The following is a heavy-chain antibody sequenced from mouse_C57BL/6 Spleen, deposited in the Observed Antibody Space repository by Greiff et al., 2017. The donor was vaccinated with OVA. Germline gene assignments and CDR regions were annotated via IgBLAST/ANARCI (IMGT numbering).Heavy chain of an antibody. CDR3: ASTPYGYGYFDY. CDR2: ISYDGSN. J-gene: IGHJ2*01. V-gene: IGHV3-6*01. Sequence: VQLQQSGPGLVKPSQSLSLTCSVTGYSITSGYYWNWIRQFPGNKLEWMGYISYDGSNNYNPSLKNRISITRDTSKNQFFLKLNSVTTEDTATYYCASTPYGYGYFDYWGQGTTLTVSS. D-gene: IGHD2-2*01. CDR1: GYSITSGYY.